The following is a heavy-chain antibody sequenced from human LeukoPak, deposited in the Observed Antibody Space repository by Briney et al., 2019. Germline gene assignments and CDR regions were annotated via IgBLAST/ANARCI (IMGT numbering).Heavy chain of an antibody. Sequence: SGGSLRLSCAASEFSVGSNYMTWVRQAPGKGLEWVSLIYSGGSTYYADSVKGRFTISRDNAKNTLYLQMNSLRAEDTAVYYCAGDPMALDWFDPWGLGTPVTVSS. V-gene: IGHV3-66*01. D-gene: IGHD3-10*01. CDR3: AGDPMALDWFDP. CDR1: EFSVGSNY. J-gene: IGHJ5*02. CDR2: IYSGGST.